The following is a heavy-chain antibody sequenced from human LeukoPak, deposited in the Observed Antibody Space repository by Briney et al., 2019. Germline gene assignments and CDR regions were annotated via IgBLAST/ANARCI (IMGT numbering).Heavy chain of an antibody. V-gene: IGHV3-53*01. CDR3: ARESGFGALFPHCMDV. J-gene: IGHJ6*02. CDR1: GFSVSNNY. CDR2: LFSGGNT. Sequence: GGSLRLSCAASGFSVSNNYMSWVRQAPGKGLEWVSVLFSGGNTYYADCVKGRFTISRDNSRNTLYLQMNSLRAEDTAVYYCARESGFGALFPHCMDVWGQGTTVTVSS. D-gene: IGHD3-10*01.